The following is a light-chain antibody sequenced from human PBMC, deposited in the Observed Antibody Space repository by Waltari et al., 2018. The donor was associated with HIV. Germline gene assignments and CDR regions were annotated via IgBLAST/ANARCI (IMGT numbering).Light chain of an antibody. J-gene: IGKJ4*01. V-gene: IGKV1-NL1*01. CDR2: GGF. Sequence: DIQMTQLPSSLSASVGDRVTISCRATQDIGNSVSWYQQRPGEVPKILVYGGFIRQRGVASRITGSGSGTDFSLTISSLQPEDFATYFCHQYFSDPFSFGGGTKVEI. CDR1: QDIGNS. CDR3: HQYFSDPFS.